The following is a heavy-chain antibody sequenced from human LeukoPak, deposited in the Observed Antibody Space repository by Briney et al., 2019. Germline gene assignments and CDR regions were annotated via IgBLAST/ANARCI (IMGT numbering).Heavy chain of an antibody. CDR3: ARRNGGYSASDI. CDR2: ISSSSSYI. CDR1: GFTFSSYS. J-gene: IGHJ3*02. Sequence: GGSLRLSCAASGFTFSSYSMNWVRQAPGKGLEWVSSISSSSSYIYYADSVKGRFTISRDNAKNSLYLQMNSLRAEDTAVYYCARRNGGYSASDIWGQGTMVTVSS. D-gene: IGHD3-10*01. V-gene: IGHV3-21*01.